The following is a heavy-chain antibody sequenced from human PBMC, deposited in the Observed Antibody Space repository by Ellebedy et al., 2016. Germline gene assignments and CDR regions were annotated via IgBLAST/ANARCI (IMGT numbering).Heavy chain of an antibody. CDR3: ARDRDGYNYVDY. D-gene: IGHD5-24*01. J-gene: IGHJ4*02. V-gene: IGHV4-31*11. CDR2: IYYSGST. Sequence: SETLSLTCAVYGGSFSGYYWSWIRQHPGKGLEWIGYIYYSGSTYYNPSLKSRVSMSVDTSKNQFSLRLNSVTAADTAVYYCARDRDGYNYVDYWGQGTLVTVSS. CDR1: GGSFSGYY.